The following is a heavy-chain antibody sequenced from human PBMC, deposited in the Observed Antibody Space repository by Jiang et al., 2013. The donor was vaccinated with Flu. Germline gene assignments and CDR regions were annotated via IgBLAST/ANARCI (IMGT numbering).Heavy chain of an antibody. D-gene: IGHD1-26*01. CDR1: GGTFSSYA. Sequence: SSVKVSCKASGGTFSSYAISWVRQAPGQGLEWMGGIIPIFGTANYAQKFQGRVTITADESTSTAYMELSSLRSEDTAVYYCARADLSYSGSYYSYDAFDIWGQGTMVTVSS. CDR2: IIPIFGTA. V-gene: IGHV1-69*01. CDR3: ARADLSYSGSYYSYDAFDI. J-gene: IGHJ3*02.